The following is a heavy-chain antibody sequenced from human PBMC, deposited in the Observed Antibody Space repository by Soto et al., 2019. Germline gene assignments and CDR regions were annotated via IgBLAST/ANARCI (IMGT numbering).Heavy chain of an antibody. J-gene: IGHJ5*02. CDR2: ISAYNGNT. CDR1: GYTFTSYG. V-gene: IGHV1-18*04. Sequence: ASVKVSCIAYGYTFTSYGISRVRQAPGQGLEWMGWISAYNGNTNYAQKLQGRVTMTTDTSTSTAYMELRSLRSDDTAVYYCARDYDFWSGPNWFDPWGQGTLVTVSS. D-gene: IGHD3-3*01. CDR3: ARDYDFWSGPNWFDP.